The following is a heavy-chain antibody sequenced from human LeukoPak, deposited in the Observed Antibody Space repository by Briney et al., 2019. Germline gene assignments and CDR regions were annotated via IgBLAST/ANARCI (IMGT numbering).Heavy chain of an antibody. V-gene: IGHV3-30*04. D-gene: IGHD3-22*01. CDR3: ARDEVVVIRGYFDY. CDR1: GFTFSNYA. Sequence: RGGSLRLSCAASGFTFSNYAMSWVRQAPGKGLGWVAVISYGGSNKYYADSVKGRFTISRDNSKNTLYLQMNSLRAEDTAVYYCARDEVVVIRGYFDYWGQGTLVTVSS. J-gene: IGHJ4*02. CDR2: ISYGGSNK.